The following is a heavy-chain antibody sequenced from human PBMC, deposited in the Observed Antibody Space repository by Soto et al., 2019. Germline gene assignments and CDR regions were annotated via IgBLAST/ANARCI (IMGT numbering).Heavy chain of an antibody. CDR1: GFSFSIYA. V-gene: IGHV3-30-3*01. CDR2: ISYHGSTE. Sequence: QVQLVESGGGVVQPGRSLRLSCAASGFSFSIYAMHWVRQAPGKGLEWVAVISYHGSTEYYGDSVKGRFTISRDNSKHTLYLQMYSLRPEDTAIYYCARGYSYGPNWESDALDIWGQGAMVTVSS. D-gene: IGHD5-18*01. J-gene: IGHJ3*02. CDR3: ARGYSYGPNWESDALDI.